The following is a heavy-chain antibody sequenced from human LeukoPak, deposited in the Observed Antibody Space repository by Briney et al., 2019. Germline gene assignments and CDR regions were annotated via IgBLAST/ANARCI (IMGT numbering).Heavy chain of an antibody. CDR1: GGSISSSSDY. Sequence: SETLSLTCTVSGGSISSSSDYWGWIRQPPGKGLEWIGSIYYSGSTYYNPSLKSRVTISVDTSKNQFSLKLSSVTAADTAVYYCARGTGFLWFGELLPNWFDPWGQGTLVTVSS. CDR2: IYYSGST. CDR3: ARGTGFLWFGELLPNWFDP. V-gene: IGHV4-39*07. J-gene: IGHJ5*02. D-gene: IGHD3-10*01.